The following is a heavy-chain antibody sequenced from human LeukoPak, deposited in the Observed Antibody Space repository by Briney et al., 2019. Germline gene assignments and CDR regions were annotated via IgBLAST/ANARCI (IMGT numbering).Heavy chain of an antibody. Sequence: GASVKVSCKASGYTFTAYFIHWERQAPGQGLEWMGWINPNSGATTFAQKFQGRVTMTRDTSISTAYMDLSRLKSDDTAVYYCARIRKSNSWYDAFDIWGQGTMVTVPS. D-gene: IGHD6-13*01. J-gene: IGHJ3*02. V-gene: IGHV1-2*02. CDR2: INPNSGAT. CDR1: GYTFTAYF. CDR3: ARIRKSNSWYDAFDI.